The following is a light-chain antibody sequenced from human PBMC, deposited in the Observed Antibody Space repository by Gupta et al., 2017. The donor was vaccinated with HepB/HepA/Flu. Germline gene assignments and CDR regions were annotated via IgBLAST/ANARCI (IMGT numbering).Light chain of an antibody. J-gene: IGLJ3*02. CDR3: QVGNSNSDHQKWV. CDR1: NIGGKS. Sequence: SYVLTQPPSVSVPPGKSAKITCGGNNIGGKSVHWYQQKPGQAPLLVIYYDTNRPSGIPERFSGSNSGNTATLTIAWVEAGDEADYYCQVGNSNSDHQKWVFGGGTKLTVL. V-gene: IGLV3-21*04. CDR2: YDT.